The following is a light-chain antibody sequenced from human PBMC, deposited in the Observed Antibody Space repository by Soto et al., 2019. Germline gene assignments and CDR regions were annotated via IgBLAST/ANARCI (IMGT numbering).Light chain of an antibody. V-gene: IGKV1-6*01. CDR2: AAS. Sequence: IQMDQSSSTLSASVGDRVTITCRASQGIRNDLGWYQQKPGKAPKLLIYAASSLQSGVPSRFSGSGSGTDFTLTISSLQPEDFATYYCLQDYNYPWTFGQGTKVDIK. CDR1: QGIRND. J-gene: IGKJ1*01. CDR3: LQDYNYPWT.